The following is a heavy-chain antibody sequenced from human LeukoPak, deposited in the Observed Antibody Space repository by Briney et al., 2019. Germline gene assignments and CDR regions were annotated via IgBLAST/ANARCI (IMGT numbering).Heavy chain of an antibody. CDR3: ARESLGQFWFDP. V-gene: IGHV4-30-2*01. D-gene: IGHD5-24*01. CDR1: GGSISSGCYS. J-gene: IGHJ5*02. Sequence: PSETLSLTCAVSGGSISSGCYSWSWIRHPPGKGLEWIGYIYHSGSTYYNPSLKSRVTISVDRSKNQFSLKLSSVTAADTAVYYCARESLGQFWFDPWGQGTLVTVSS. CDR2: IYHSGST.